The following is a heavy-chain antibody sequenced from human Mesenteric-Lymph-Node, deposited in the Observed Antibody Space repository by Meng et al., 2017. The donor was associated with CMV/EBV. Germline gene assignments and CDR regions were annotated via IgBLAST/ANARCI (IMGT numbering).Heavy chain of an antibody. V-gene: IGHV3-30*04. D-gene: IGHD3-16*01. CDR1: GFTFSSFA. CDR3: ARELRGHFDY. CDR2: ISYDGSNK. J-gene: IGHJ4*02. Sequence: GESLKISCAASGFTFSSFAMHWVRQAPGKGLEWVSVISYDGSNKYYADSVKGRFTISRDNSKNTLYLQMNSLRAEDTAVYYCARELRGHFDYWGQGTLVTVSS.